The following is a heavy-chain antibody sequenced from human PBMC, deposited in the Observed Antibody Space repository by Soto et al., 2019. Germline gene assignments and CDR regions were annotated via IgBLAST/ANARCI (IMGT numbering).Heavy chain of an antibody. CDR3: AKELLWFGELYDYYYGMDV. D-gene: IGHD3-10*01. Sequence: QVQLVESGGGVVQPGRSLRLSCAASGFTFSSYGMHCVRQAPDKGPEWVAVISYDGTNKYYADSVKGRFTISRDNSKNTLYLQMNSLRAEDTAVYYCAKELLWFGELYDYYYGMDVWGQGTTVTVSS. V-gene: IGHV3-30*18. J-gene: IGHJ6*02. CDR1: GFTFSSYG. CDR2: ISYDGTNK.